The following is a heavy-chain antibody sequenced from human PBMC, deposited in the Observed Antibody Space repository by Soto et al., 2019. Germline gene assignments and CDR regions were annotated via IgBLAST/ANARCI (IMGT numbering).Heavy chain of an antibody. J-gene: IGHJ6*02. V-gene: IGHV3-33*01. CDR2: IWYDGSNK. CDR1: GFTFSSYG. D-gene: IGHD3-10*01. CDR3: ARSRSSMVRGVIIPPLDV. Sequence: QVQLVESGGGVVQPGRSLRLSCAASGFTFSSYGMHWVRQAPGKGLEWVAVIWYDGSNKYYADSVKGRFTISRDNSKNTLYLQMNSLRAEDKAVYYCARSRSSMVRGVIIPPLDVWGQGTTVTGSS.